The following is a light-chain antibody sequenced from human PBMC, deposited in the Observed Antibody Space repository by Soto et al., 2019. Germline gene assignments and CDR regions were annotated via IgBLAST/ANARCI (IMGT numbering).Light chain of an antibody. J-gene: IGLJ1*01. CDR3: GSWDSSLSAYV. CDR2: DDN. Sequence: QSVMTQPPSVSAVPGQKVTISCSGSSSNIGGNSVSWYQQLPGTAPKLLIYDDNKPPSGIPDRFSGSKSGTSATLGITGFQTGDEADYYCGSWDSSLSAYVFGTGTKLTVL. CDR1: SSNIGGNS. V-gene: IGLV1-51*01.